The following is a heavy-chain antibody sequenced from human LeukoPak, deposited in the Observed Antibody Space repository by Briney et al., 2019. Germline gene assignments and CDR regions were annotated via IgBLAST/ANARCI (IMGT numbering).Heavy chain of an antibody. CDR2: LRYYGSNN. CDR3: AKDAARPASGAPGY. D-gene: IGHD6-6*01. V-gene: IGHV3-30*02. J-gene: IGHJ4*02. CDR1: GFTFSSYG. Sequence: GGSLRLSCAASGFTFSSYGMHWVRQAPGKGLEGVAFLRYYGSNNYYADSLKGRFTISRDNSKNKLYLQLNSLRAEDTAVYYCAKDAARPASGAPGYWGQGTLVTVSS.